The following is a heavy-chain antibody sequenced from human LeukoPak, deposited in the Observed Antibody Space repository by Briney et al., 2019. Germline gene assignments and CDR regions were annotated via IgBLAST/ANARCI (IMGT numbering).Heavy chain of an antibody. CDR1: GFTFDDYA. J-gene: IGHJ4*02. D-gene: IGHD6-19*01. CDR3: AKDLESSGHTPLDY. CDR2: ISWNSGSI. V-gene: IGHV3-9*01. Sequence: PGRSLRLSCAASGFTFDDYAMHWVRQAPGKGLEWVSGISWNSGSIGYADSVKGRFTISRDNAKNSLYLQMNSLRAEDTALYYCAKDLESSGHTPLDYWGQGTLVTVSS.